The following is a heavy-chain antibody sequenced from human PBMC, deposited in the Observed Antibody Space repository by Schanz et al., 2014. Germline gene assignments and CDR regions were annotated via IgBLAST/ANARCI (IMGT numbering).Heavy chain of an antibody. V-gene: IGHV3-72*01. CDR3: VRVRQRFFGMDV. D-gene: IGHD3-3*01. Sequence: EVQLVESGGGLVQPGGSLRLSCVASGFAFSDHYMDWVRQAPGKGLEWVGRTGNKVNSYATEYAASVKGRFTISRDDSKNSLYLQMNSLKAEDTAVYFWVRVRQRFFGMDVWGQGTRVTVSS. CDR2: TGNKVNSYAT. J-gene: IGHJ6*02. CDR1: GFAFSDHY.